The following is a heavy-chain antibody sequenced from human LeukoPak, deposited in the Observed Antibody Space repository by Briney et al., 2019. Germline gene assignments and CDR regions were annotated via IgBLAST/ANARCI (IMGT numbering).Heavy chain of an antibody. V-gene: IGHV3-30-3*01. CDR1: GFTFSSYA. Sequence: GGSLRLSCAASGFTFSSYAMHWVRQAPGKGLEWVAVISYDGSNKYYADSVKGRFTISRDNSKNTLYLQMNSLRAEDTAVYYCARDAGQQLVKNAFDIWGQGTMVTVSS. D-gene: IGHD6-13*01. CDR3: ARDAGQQLVKNAFDI. CDR2: ISYDGSNK. J-gene: IGHJ3*02.